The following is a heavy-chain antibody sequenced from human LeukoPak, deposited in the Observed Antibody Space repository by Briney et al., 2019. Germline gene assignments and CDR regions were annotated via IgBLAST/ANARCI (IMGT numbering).Heavy chain of an antibody. V-gene: IGHV3-30*18. CDR1: GFTFNSYG. CDR2: ISYDGSNK. J-gene: IGHJ6*02. Sequence: PGRSLRLSCAASGFTFNSYGMHWVRQAPGKGLEWVAVISYDGSNKYYADSVKGRFTISRDNSKNTLYLQMNSLRAEDTAVYYCAKDRKAGPYYYYGMDVWGQGTTVTVSS. D-gene: IGHD6-19*01. CDR3: AKDRKAGPYYYYGMDV.